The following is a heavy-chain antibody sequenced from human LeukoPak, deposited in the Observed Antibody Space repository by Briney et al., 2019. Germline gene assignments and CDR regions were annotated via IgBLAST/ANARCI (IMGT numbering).Heavy chain of an antibody. V-gene: IGHV4-59*01. J-gene: IGHJ6*03. Sequence: SETLSLTCTVSGGSISSYYWSWIRQPPGKGLEWIGYIYYSGSTNYNPSLKSRVTISVDTSKNQFSLKLSSVTAADTAVYYCVRVGNYGYYYYYIDVWGKGTTVTVYS. CDR1: GGSISSYY. CDR2: IYYSGST. D-gene: IGHD4-11*01. CDR3: VRVGNYGYYYYYIDV.